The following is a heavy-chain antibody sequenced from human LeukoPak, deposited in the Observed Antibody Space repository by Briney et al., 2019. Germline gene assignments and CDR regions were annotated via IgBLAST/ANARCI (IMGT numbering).Heavy chain of an antibody. CDR2: IYYSGST. CDR3: ARVVRTHSGGYLDFWSGYYYFDY. Sequence: PSETLSLTCTVSGGSISSYYWSWIRQPPGKGLEWIGYIYYSGSTNYNPSLKSRVTISVDTSKNQFSLKLSSVTAADTAVYYCARVVRTHSGGYLDFWSGYYYFDYWGQGTLVTVSS. V-gene: IGHV4-59*01. CDR1: GGSISSYY. J-gene: IGHJ4*02. D-gene: IGHD3-3*01.